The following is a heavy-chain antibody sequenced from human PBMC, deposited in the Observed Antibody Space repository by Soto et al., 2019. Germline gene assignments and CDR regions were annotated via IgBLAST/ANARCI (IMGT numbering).Heavy chain of an antibody. CDR2: ISPFNGNT. CDR1: GYSFTSYG. Sequence: QVHLVQSGTEVKKPGASVKVSCKTSGYSFTSYGIGWVRQAPGQGLEWMGWISPFNGNTYYAQKVQGRVTLTTDTPTNTVYMQLRSLRSDDTAVYYCARDQSFDRTYYYGIDVWGQGTTVTVSS. V-gene: IGHV1-18*01. J-gene: IGHJ6*02. CDR3: ARDQSFDRTYYYGIDV.